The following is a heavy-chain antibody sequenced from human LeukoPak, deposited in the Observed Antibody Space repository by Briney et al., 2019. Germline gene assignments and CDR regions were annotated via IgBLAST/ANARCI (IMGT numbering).Heavy chain of an antibody. J-gene: IGHJ4*02. Sequence: SVKVSCKASGGTFSSYAISWVRQAPGQGLEWMGGIIPIFGTANYAQTFQGRVTITADESTSTAYMGLSSLRSEDTAVYYCAGPGDDSSGYYWLFRLWGQGTLVTVSS. CDR2: IIPIFGTA. CDR3: AGPGDDSSGYYWLFRL. CDR1: GGTFSSYA. D-gene: IGHD3-22*01. V-gene: IGHV1-69*13.